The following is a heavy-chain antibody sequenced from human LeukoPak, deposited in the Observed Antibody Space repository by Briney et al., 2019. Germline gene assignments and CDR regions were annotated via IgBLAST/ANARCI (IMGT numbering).Heavy chain of an antibody. V-gene: IGHV3-21*01. CDR3: ARDQAVGYYDSSGYYNYYYYYMDV. D-gene: IGHD3-22*01. J-gene: IGHJ6*03. Sequence: GGSLRLYCAASGFTFSSYSMNWVRQAPGKGLEWVSSISSSSSYIYYADSVKGRFTISRDNAKNSLYLQMNSLRAEDTAVYYCARDQAVGYYDSSGYYNYYYYYMDVWGKGTTVTVSS. CDR1: GFTFSSYS. CDR2: ISSSSSYI.